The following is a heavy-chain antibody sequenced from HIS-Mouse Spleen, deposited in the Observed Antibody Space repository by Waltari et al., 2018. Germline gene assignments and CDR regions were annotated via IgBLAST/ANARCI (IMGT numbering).Heavy chain of an antibody. CDR3: AREIPYSSSWYDWYFDL. D-gene: IGHD6-13*01. CDR1: GRPISSSSYS. J-gene: IGHJ2*01. CDR2: IYYSGST. Sequence: QLQLQESGPGLVKPSETLSLTCPVSGRPISSSSYSWRWIRQPPGKGLEWIGSIYYSGSTYYNPSLKSRVTISVDTSKNQFSLKLSSVTAADTAVYYCAREIPYSSSWYDWYFDLWGRGTLVTVSS. V-gene: IGHV4-39*07.